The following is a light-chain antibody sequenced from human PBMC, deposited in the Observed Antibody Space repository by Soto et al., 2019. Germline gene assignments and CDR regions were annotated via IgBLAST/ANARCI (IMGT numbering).Light chain of an antibody. CDR2: GNN. Sequence: QPVLTQPPSVSGAPGQRVTISCTGSSSNIGAGYDVHWYQQLPGTAPKLLIYGNNNRPSGVPDRFSGSKSGTSASLAITGLQAEDEADYYCSSFTSSITYVFGTGTKLTVL. V-gene: IGLV1-40*01. CDR1: SSNIGAGYD. J-gene: IGLJ1*01. CDR3: SSFTSSITYV.